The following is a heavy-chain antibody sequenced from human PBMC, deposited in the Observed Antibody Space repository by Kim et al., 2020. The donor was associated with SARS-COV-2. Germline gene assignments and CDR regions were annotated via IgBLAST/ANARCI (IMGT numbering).Heavy chain of an antibody. D-gene: IGHD3-22*01. V-gene: IGHV1-69*13. CDR1: GGTFSSYA. CDR2: IIPIFGTA. J-gene: IGHJ3*02. Sequence: SVKVSCKASGGTFSSYAISWVRQAPGQGLEWMGGIIPIFGTANYAQKFQGRVTITADESTSTAYMELSSLRSEDTAVYYCARDEDDSSGYFNWRAFDIWGQGTMVTVSS. CDR3: ARDEDDSSGYFNWRAFDI.